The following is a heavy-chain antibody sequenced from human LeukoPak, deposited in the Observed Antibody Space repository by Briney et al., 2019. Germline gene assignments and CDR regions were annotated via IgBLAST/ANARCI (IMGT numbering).Heavy chain of an antibody. D-gene: IGHD3-3*01. CDR3: ARDRLRLLEFGQDKPNWFDP. CDR1: GNTFIDYY. Sequence: ASVKVSCKASGNTFIDYYMDWVRQAPGQGLEWVGRINPNSGGTNYAQKFQGRVTMTIDTSINTSYMELNRLTSDDTAVYYCARDRLRLLEFGQDKPNWFDPWGQGTLVTVSS. J-gene: IGHJ5*02. CDR2: INPNSGGT. V-gene: IGHV1-2*06.